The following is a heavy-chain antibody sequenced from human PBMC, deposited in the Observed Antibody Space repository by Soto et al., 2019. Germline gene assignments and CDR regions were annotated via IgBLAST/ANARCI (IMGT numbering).Heavy chain of an antibody. V-gene: IGHV3-30-3*01. CDR3: ARGGYCTNGVCSGFDP. CDR1: GFTFSSYA. Sequence: HPGGSLRLSCAASGFTFSSYAMHWVRQAPGKGLEWVAVISYDGSNKYYADSVKGRFTISRDNSKNTLYLQMNSLRAEDTAVYYCARGGYCTNGVCSGFDPWGQGTLVTVSS. J-gene: IGHJ5*02. CDR2: ISYDGSNK. D-gene: IGHD2-8*01.